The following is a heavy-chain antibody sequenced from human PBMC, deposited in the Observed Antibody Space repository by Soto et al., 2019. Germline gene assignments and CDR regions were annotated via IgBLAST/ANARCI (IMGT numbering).Heavy chain of an antibody. D-gene: IGHD6-19*01. CDR1: SGSINSYY. CDR3: ARLQDTSGWNLFDF. Sequence: SETLSLTCTVSSGSINSYYWSWIRQPPGEGLEWIGYIYSSGSTNYNPSLKSRVSMSVDTSKNQFSLKLSSVTAADAAVYYCARLQDTSGWNLFDFWGQGALVTVSS. V-gene: IGHV4-59*08. CDR2: IYSSGST. J-gene: IGHJ4*02.